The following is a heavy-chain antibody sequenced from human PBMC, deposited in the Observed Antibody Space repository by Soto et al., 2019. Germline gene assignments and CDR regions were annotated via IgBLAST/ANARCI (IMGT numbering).Heavy chain of an antibody. CDR1: GGTFSSYA. CDR3: ARDRARRQLLSYYYYGMDV. V-gene: IGHV1-69*13. Sequence: SVKVSCKASGGTFSSYAISWVRQAPGQGLEWMGGIIPIFGTANYAQKFQGRVTITADESTSTAYMELSSLRSEDTAVYYCARDRARRQLLSYYYYGMDVWGQGTTVTVSS. D-gene: IGHD2-2*01. CDR2: IIPIFGTA. J-gene: IGHJ6*02.